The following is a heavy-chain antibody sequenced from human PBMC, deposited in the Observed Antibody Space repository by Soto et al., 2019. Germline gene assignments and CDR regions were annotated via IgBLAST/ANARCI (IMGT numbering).Heavy chain of an antibody. CDR1: GFTLGNYE. CDR2: ITHDGGVT. Sequence: EVQLVESGGGLIQAGGSLRLSCEASGFTLGNYEMNWVRQAPGKGLEWLSLITHDGGVTHYADSVKGRFTISRDNAKNTLYLQMNSLRDDDTSIYYCARGWVDGTHFDAWGQGTLVTVSS. V-gene: IGHV3-48*03. D-gene: IGHD5-12*01. J-gene: IGHJ4*02. CDR3: ARGWVDGTHFDA.